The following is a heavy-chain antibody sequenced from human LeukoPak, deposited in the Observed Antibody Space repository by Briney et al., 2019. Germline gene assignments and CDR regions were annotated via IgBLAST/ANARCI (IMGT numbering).Heavy chain of an antibody. Sequence: GGSLRLSCAVSGFTFSSYAMSWVRQAPGKGLEWVSGISGSGGTTYYADSVKGRFTIFRDNSKNTLYLQTNSLRAEDTAIYYCTKKPGVVEIWGQGTMVTVSS. V-gene: IGHV3-23*01. CDR3: TKKPGVVEI. J-gene: IGHJ3*02. CDR2: ISGSGGTT. D-gene: IGHD2-15*01. CDR1: GFTFSSYA.